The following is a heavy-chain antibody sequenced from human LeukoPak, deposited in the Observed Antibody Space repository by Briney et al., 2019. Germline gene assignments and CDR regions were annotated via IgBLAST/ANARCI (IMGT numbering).Heavy chain of an antibody. CDR1: GGSISSGGYY. CDR3: ARDRLGPWHYGMDV. J-gene: IGHJ6*02. CDR2: IYYSGST. D-gene: IGHD4-11*01. V-gene: IGHV4-31*03. Sequence: SETLSLTCTVSGGSISSGGYYWSWIRQHPGKGLEWIGYIYYSGSTYYNPSLKSRVTISVDTSKNQFSLKLSSVTAADTAVYYCARDRLGPWHYGMDVWGQGTTVTVSS.